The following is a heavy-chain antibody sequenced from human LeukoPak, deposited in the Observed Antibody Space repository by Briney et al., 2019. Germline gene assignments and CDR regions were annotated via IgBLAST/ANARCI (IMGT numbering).Heavy chain of an antibody. V-gene: IGHV3-23*01. D-gene: IGHD6-13*01. Sequence: GGSLRLSCAASGFTFSSYAMHWVRQAPGKGLEWVSTMSGDATSTYYADSVKGRFTISRDNSKNTLYLQMNSLRAEDTAVYYCAKRTSGSSWYSSDSWGQGTLVTVSS. CDR3: AKRTSGSSWYSSDS. CDR1: GFTFSSYA. CDR2: MSGDATST. J-gene: IGHJ4*02.